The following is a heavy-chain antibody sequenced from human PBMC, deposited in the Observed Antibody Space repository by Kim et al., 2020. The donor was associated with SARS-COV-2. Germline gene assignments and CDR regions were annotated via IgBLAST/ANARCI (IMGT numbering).Heavy chain of an antibody. CDR3: ASLNTYSSSELDY. J-gene: IGHJ4*02. Sequence: GGSLRLSCAASGFTFSSYAMHWVRQAPGKGLEWVAVISYDGSNKYYADSVKGRFTISRDNSKNTLYLQMNSLRAEDTAVYYCASLNTYSSSELDYWGQGTLVTVSS. V-gene: IGHV3-30*04. D-gene: IGHD6-13*01. CDR2: ISYDGSNK. CDR1: GFTFSSYA.